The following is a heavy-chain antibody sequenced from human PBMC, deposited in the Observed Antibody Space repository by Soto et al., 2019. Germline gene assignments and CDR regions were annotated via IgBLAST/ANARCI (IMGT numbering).Heavy chain of an antibody. CDR2: MSAYNGNT. CDR3: ARYRSDVGLEFQFDP. CDR1: GYTFTSYG. V-gene: IGHV1-18*01. J-gene: IGHJ5*02. D-gene: IGHD4-4*01. Sequence: ASVKVSCNASGYTFTSYGISWVRQAPGQGLEWMGWMSAYNGNTNYAQKLQGRVTMTTDTSTSTAYMELRSLRSDDTAVYYWARYRSDVGLEFQFDPWGQGTLVTVSS.